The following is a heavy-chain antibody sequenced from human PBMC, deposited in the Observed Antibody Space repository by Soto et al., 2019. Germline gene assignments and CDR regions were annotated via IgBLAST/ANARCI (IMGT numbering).Heavy chain of an antibody. CDR2: IYYSGST. CDR3: ARATGRRYGSGSYYGPPPNWFDP. D-gene: IGHD3-10*01. V-gene: IGHV4-39*01. J-gene: IGHJ5*02. CDR1: GGSISSSSYY. Sequence: PSETLSLTCTVSGGSISSSSYYWGWIRQPPGKGLEWIGSIYYSGSTYYNPSLKSRVTISVDTSKNQFSLKLSSVTAADTAVYYCARATGRRYGSGSYYGPPPNWFDPWGQGTLVTVSS.